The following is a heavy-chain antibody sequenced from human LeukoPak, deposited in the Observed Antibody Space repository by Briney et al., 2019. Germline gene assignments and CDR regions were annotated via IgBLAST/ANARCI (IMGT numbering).Heavy chain of an antibody. CDR2: IYYSGST. CDR1: GGSISSSSYY. V-gene: IGHV4-39*01. D-gene: IGHD2-2*01. Sequence: SETLSLTCTVSGGSISSSSYYWGWIRQPPGKGLEWIGSIYYSGSTYYNPSLKSRVTISVDTSKNQFSLKLSSVTAADTAVYYCARAAEIVVVPAATPWYAFDIWGQGTMVTVSS. CDR3: ARAAEIVVVPAATPWYAFDI. J-gene: IGHJ3*02.